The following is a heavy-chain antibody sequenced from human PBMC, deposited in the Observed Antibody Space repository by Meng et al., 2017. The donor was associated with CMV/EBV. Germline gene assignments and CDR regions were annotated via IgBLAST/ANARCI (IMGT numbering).Heavy chain of an antibody. V-gene: IGHV3-49*04. J-gene: IGHJ4*02. CDR3: TRDWGDYDYVWGSD. Sequence: GESLKISCIASGFKFREYVMSWVRPAPGKGLEWGGFIRSKGYGETTEYGASVKGRVTISRDDSKGIAYLKMNSLRTEDTAMYDCTRDWGDYDYVWGSDWGQGTLVTVSS. CDR1: GFKFREYV. D-gene: IGHD3-16*01. CDR2: IRSKGYGETT.